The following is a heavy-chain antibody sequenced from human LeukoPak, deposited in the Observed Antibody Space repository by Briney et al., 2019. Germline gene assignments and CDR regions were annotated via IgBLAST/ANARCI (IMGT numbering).Heavy chain of an antibody. CDR2: ISGSGGST. CDR1: GFTFSSYA. J-gene: IGHJ4*02. D-gene: IGHD4-17*01. V-gene: IGHV3-23*01. Sequence: PGGSLRLSCAASGFTFSSYAMSWVRQAPGKGLEWVSAISGSGGSTYYADSVKGRFTISRDNSKNTLYLQMNSLRAEDTAVYYCAKDRTVTTVYFDYWGQETLVTVSS. CDR3: AKDRTVTTVYFDY.